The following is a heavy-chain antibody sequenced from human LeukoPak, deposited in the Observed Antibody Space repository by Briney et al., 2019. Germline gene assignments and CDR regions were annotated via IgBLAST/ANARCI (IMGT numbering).Heavy chain of an antibody. CDR1: GGSISSYY. CDR2: IYTSGST. J-gene: IGHJ5*02. Sequence: SETLSLTCTVSGGSISSYYWSWIRQPAGKGLEWIGRIYTSGSTNYNPSLKSRVTMSVDTSKNQFSLKLSSVTAADTAVYYCATVGFGGAAGTVFVYRWFDPWGQGTLVTVSS. CDR3: ATVGFGGAAGTVFVYRWFDP. D-gene: IGHD6-13*01. V-gene: IGHV4-4*07.